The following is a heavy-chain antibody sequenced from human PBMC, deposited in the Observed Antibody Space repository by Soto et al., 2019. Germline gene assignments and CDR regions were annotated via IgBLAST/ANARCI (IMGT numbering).Heavy chain of an antibody. CDR1: GDSVSSNSAA. J-gene: IGHJ3*02. CDR2: TYYRSKWYN. V-gene: IGHV6-1*01. Sequence: PSQTLSLTCAISGDSVSSNSAAWNWIRQSPSRGPKWLRRTYYRSKWYNDYAVSVKSRITINPDTSKNQFSLQLNSVTPEDTAVFYCARYTYCSSTSCFFAFDIWGQGTMVTVSS. D-gene: IGHD2-2*01. CDR3: ARYTYCSSTSCFFAFDI.